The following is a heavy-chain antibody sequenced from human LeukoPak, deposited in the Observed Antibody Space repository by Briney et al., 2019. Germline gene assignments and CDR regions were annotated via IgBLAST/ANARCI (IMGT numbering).Heavy chain of an antibody. J-gene: IGHJ4*02. CDR3: ARPLVRGYCSSTSCYGSDY. Sequence: GGSLRLSCAASGFTFSSYSMNWVRQAPGKGLEWVSSISSSSSYIYYADSVKGRFTVSRDNAKNSLYLQMNSLRAEDTAVYYCARPLVRGYCSSTSCYGSDYWGQGTLVTVSS. V-gene: IGHV3-21*01. CDR1: GFTFSSYS. D-gene: IGHD2-2*01. CDR2: ISSSSSYI.